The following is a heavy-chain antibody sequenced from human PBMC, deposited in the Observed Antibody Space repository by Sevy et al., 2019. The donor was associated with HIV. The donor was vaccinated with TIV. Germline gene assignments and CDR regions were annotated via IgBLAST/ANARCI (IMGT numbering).Heavy chain of an antibody. V-gene: IGHV4-61*02. J-gene: IGHJ4*02. CDR3: ARGDWDLGDFWSGYFDY. CDR1: GGSISSGNYY. Sequence: SETLSLTCTVSGGSISSGNYYWSWIRQPAGKGLEWIGRIYTSGSTNYNPSLKSRVTMSVDTSKNQFSLGLSSVTAADTAVYYCARGDWDLGDFWSGYFDYWGQGTLVTVSS. D-gene: IGHD3-3*01. CDR2: IYTSGST.